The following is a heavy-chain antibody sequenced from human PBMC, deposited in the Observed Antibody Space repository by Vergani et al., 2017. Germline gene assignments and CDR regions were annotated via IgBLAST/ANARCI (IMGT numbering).Heavy chain of an antibody. J-gene: IGHJ6*02. Sequence: QVQLQQWGAGLLKPSETLSLTCAVYGGSFSGYYWSWIRQPPGKGLEWIGEINHSGSTNYNPSLKSRVTISVDTSKKQFSLKLSSVTAADTGVYYCARDARRYDILTGYWHYCMDVWGQGTTVTVSS. CDR3: ARDARRYDILTGYWHYCMDV. CDR2: INHSGST. CDR1: GGSFSGYY. D-gene: IGHD3-9*01. V-gene: IGHV4-34*01.